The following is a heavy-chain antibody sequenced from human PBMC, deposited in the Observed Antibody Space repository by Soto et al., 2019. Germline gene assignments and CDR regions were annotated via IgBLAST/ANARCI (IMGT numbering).Heavy chain of an antibody. CDR1: GFSFSIFG. J-gene: IGHJ4*02. V-gene: IGHV3-33*01. CDR2: IWYDGSNK. D-gene: IGHD2-8*01. CDR3: TRDDKDEYGADRGGFGC. Sequence: QVHLVESGGGVVQPGTSLRLSCAASGFSFSIFGMHWVRQAPGKGLEWVAGIWYDGSNKYNADSVKGRFSISRDNSKSTLYLQMNSLRAEDTAVYYCTRDDKDEYGADRGGFGCWGQGTLVTVSS.